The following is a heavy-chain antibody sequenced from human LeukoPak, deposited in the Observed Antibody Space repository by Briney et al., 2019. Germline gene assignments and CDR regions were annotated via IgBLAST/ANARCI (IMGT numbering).Heavy chain of an antibody. J-gene: IGHJ5*02. D-gene: IGHD6-13*01. Sequence: SETLSLTCAVSGDSISSGGYSWSWIRQTPGKGLEWIAYIHDSGSTYNNPSLKTRLSISIDTSKNQFSLKLNSVTAADTAVYYCARVVATAGNNWFDPWGQGTLVTVSS. V-gene: IGHV4-30-4*07. CDR2: IHDSGST. CDR3: ARVVATAGNNWFDP. CDR1: GDSISSGGYS.